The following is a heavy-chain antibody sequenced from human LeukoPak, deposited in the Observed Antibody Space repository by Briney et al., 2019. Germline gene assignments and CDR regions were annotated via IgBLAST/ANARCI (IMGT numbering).Heavy chain of an antibody. D-gene: IGHD3-16*01. CDR2: ISSSSSYI. J-gene: IGHJ1*01. CDR3: ASGGGSRLEYFQH. V-gene: IGHV3-21*01. CDR1: GFTFSSYS. Sequence: PGGSLRLSCAASGFTFSSYSMNWVRQAPGKGLEWVSSISSSSSYIYYADSVKGRFTISRDSAKNSLYLQMNSLRAEDTAVYYCASGGGSRLEYFQHWGQGTLVTVSS.